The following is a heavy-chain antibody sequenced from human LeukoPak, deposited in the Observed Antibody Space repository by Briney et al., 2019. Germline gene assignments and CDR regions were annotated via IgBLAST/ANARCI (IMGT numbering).Heavy chain of an antibody. CDR2: ISAGGAA. V-gene: IGHV3-23*01. J-gene: IGHJ5*02. D-gene: IGHD1-26*01. CDR3: AKIPTGRREEWFDP. CDR1: GFSFSTYA. Sequence: GGSLRLSCAASGFSFSTYAMTWVRQIPGRGLQWVSAISAGGAAYYADSVKGRFTISRDNSKSTLYLQMNSLRADDTAFYYCAKIPTGRREEWFDPWGQGTLVTVSS.